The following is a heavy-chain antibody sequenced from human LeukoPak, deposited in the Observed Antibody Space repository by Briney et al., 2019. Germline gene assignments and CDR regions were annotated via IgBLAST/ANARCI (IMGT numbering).Heavy chain of an antibody. V-gene: IGHV3-30-3*01. CDR3: ARGLDYDILTF. Sequence: PGGFLRLSCAASGFTFSSFGMQWARQALDKGLEWVAVITYDGSKKYYADSVKGRFTTSRDNPKNTLYLQMDSLRAEDTAIYYCARGLDYDILTFWGQGTLVTVSS. J-gene: IGHJ4*02. CDR2: ITYDGSKK. D-gene: IGHD3-9*01. CDR1: GFTFSSFG.